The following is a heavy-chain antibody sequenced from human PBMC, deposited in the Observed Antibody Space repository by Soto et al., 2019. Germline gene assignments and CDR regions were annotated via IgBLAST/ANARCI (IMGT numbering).Heavy chain of an antibody. CDR1: GGSISSDNYY. J-gene: IGHJ4*02. CDR3: ARGYGRNFDY. CDR2: IYDSGST. Sequence: SETLSLTCTVSGGSISSDNYYWTWIRQPPGKGLEWIGYIYDSGSTYYNPSLKSRVTISVDTPKNQFSLKLSSVTAADTAVYYCARGYGRNFDYWGQGTLVTVSS. D-gene: IGHD5-18*01. V-gene: IGHV4-30-4*01.